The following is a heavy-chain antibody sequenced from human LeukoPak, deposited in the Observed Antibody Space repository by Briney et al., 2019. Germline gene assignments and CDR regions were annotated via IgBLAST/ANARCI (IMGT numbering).Heavy chain of an antibody. V-gene: IGHV3-7*01. CDR2: IKGDGSEK. CDR3: ASGSREY. Sequence: GGPLRLSCEGSGFSFSSSWMSWVRQAPGKGLEWVANIKGDGSEKYYVDSVKGRFTISRDNTKNSLYLQMNSLRVEDTAVYYCASGSREYWGQGTLVTVSS. CDR1: GFSFSSSW. D-gene: IGHD1-26*01. J-gene: IGHJ4*02.